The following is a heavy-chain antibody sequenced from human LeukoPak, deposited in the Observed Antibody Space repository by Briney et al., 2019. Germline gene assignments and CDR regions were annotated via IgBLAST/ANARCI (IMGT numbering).Heavy chain of an antibody. V-gene: IGHV3-74*01. CDR2: INSDGINT. CDR3: ARDLGQYYDTSDNWFDP. Sequence: GGSLRLSCAASGFTSSSYEMNWVRQAPGKGLVWVSRINSDGINTSYADSVKGRFTISRDNAKNTLNLQMNSLRAEDTAVYYCARDLGQYYDTSDNWFDPWGQGTLVTVSS. CDR1: GFTSSSYE. D-gene: IGHD3-22*01. J-gene: IGHJ5*02.